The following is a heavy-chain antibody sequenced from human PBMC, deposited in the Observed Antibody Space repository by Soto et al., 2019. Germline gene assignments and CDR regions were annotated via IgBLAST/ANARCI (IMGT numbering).Heavy chain of an antibody. Sequence: SETMSLSKTVSCGSISSYYGSWIRQPPGNGLEWIGYIYYSGSTNYNPSLKSRVTISVDTSKNQFSLKLSSVTAVGTFVYYCARLVRPAILDPWGKGTLVTVSS. CDR2: IYYSGST. D-gene: IGHD2-2*01. CDR1: CGSISSYY. V-gene: IGHV4-59*08. CDR3: ARLVRPAILDP. J-gene: IGHJ5*02.